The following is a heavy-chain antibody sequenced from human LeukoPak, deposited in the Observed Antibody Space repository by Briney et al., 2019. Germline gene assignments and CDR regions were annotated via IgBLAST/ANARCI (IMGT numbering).Heavy chain of an antibody. Sequence: GASVKVSCKASGGTFSTYAIIWVRQAPGQGLEWMGWINTNTGNPTYAQGLTGRFVFSLDTSVSTAYLQISSLKAEDTAVYYCARGLLIAVAGTPNYYYYYMDVWGNGTTVTVSS. CDR1: GGTFSTYA. J-gene: IGHJ6*03. D-gene: IGHD6-19*01. CDR3: ARGLLIAVAGTPNYYYYYMDV. V-gene: IGHV7-4-1*02. CDR2: INTNTGNP.